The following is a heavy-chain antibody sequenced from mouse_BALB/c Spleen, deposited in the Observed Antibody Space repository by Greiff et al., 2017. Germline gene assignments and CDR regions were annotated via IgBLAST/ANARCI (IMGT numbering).Heavy chain of an antibody. V-gene: IGHV6-6*02. CDR2: IRLKSDNYAT. CDR3: KTMDY. J-gene: IGHJ4*01. Sequence: EVQVEESGGGLVQPGGSMKLSCVASGFTFSSYWMSWVRQCPAKGLEWVAEIRLKSDNYATHYAESVKGKFTISRDDSKSRLYLQMNSLRAEDTGIYYCKTMDYWGQGTSVTVSS. CDR1: GFTFSSYW.